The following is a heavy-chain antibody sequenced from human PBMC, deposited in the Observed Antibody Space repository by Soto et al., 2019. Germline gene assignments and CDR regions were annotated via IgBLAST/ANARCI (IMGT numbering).Heavy chain of an antibody. CDR3: TRGEPITA. Sequence: GGSLRLSCTAAGFTFGDYAMSWVRQAPGKGLEWVGFIRSKASGGTSEYAASVKGRFTFSRDDSKRIVHLQMNSLKTEDTDLYYCTRGEPITAWGQGTMVTVS. J-gene: IGHJ3*01. CDR1: GFTFGDYA. CDR2: IRSKASGGTS. D-gene: IGHD3-10*01. V-gene: IGHV3-49*04.